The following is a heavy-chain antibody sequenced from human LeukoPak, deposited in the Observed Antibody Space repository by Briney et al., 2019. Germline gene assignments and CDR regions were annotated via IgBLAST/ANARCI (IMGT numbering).Heavy chain of an antibody. CDR3: VRDLGGRSGH. D-gene: IGHD1-26*01. J-gene: IGHJ4*02. CDR1: GFTFSDYA. V-gene: IGHV3-74*01. Sequence: GGSLRLSCAASGFTFSDYAMNWARQAPGKGLVWVSRINEDGSTTNYADSVKGRSTIFRDNAKNTLYLQMNSLRAEDTAVYYCVRDLGGRSGHWGQGTLVTVSS. CDR2: INEDGSTT.